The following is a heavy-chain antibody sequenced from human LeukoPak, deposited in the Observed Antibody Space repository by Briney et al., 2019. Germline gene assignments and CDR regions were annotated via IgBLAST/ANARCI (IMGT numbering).Heavy chain of an antibody. V-gene: IGHV3-74*01. D-gene: IGHD5-18*01. J-gene: IGHJ4*02. Sequence: GGSLRLSCAASGNYWMHWVRQAPGKGLVWVSHINSDGSWTGYADSVKGRFTISKDNAKNTVYLQMNNLRAEDTAVYYCARGRGYSYGHGFDYWGQGTLVTVSS. CDR3: ARGRGYSYGHGFDY. CDR2: INSDGSWT. CDR1: GNYW.